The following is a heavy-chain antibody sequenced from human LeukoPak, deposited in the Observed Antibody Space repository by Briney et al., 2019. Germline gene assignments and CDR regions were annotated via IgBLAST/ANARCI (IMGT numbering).Heavy chain of an antibody. J-gene: IGHJ4*02. V-gene: IGHV3-30-3*01. CDR2: ISYDGSNK. CDR1: GFTFSSYA. CDR3: AKDLQNFWSGYLDY. D-gene: IGHD3-3*01. Sequence: GGSLRLSCAASGFTFSSYAMHWVRQAPGKGLEWVAVISYDGSNKYYADSVKGRFTISRDNSKNTLYLQMNSLRAEDTAVYYCAKDLQNFWSGYLDYWGQGTLVTVSS.